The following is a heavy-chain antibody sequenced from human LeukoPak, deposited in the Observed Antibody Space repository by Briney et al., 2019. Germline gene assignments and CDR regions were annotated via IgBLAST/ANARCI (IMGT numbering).Heavy chain of an antibody. V-gene: IGHV3-48*03. Sequence: GGSLRLSCAASGFTFSSYEMNWVRQARGKGLEWVSYISSSGSTIYYADSVKGRFTISRDNAKNSLYLQMKSLRAEDTAVYYCAELGITMIGGVWGKGTTVTISS. CDR2: ISSSGSTI. J-gene: IGHJ6*04. CDR1: GFTFSSYE. D-gene: IGHD3-10*02. CDR3: AELGITMIGGV.